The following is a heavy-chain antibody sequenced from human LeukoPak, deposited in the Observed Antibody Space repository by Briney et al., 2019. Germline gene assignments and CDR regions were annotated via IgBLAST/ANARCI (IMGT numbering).Heavy chain of an antibody. CDR1: GFTFSTYW. V-gene: IGHV3-7*01. CDR2: ISPDGSDK. J-gene: IGHJ4*02. Sequence: GGSLRLSCVASGFTFSTYWMNWVRQAPGKGLERVGTISPDGSDKYYVDSVKGRFTISRDNAKTSLYLQINSLRAEDTAVYYCARGGSIAALALWGQGTLVTVSS. CDR3: ARGGSIAALAL. D-gene: IGHD6-13*01.